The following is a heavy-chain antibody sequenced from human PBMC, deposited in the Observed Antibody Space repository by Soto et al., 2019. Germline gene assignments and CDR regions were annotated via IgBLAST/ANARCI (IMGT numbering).Heavy chain of an antibody. CDR2: IRSKANSYAT. J-gene: IGHJ4*02. D-gene: IGHD4-17*01. CDR3: TTGPSTVTTGTRTYYFDY. CDR1: GFTFSGSA. V-gene: IGHV3-73*01. Sequence: PGGSLRLSCSASGFTFSGSAMDWVRQASGKGLEWVGRIRSKANSYATAYAASVKGRFTISRDDSKNTAYLQMNSLKTEDTAVYYCTTGPSTVTTGTRTYYFDYWGQGTLVTVSS.